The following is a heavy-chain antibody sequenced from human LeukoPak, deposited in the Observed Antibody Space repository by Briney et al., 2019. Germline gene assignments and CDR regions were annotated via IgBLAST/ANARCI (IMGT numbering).Heavy chain of an antibody. CDR1: GDSISSYY. J-gene: IGHJ4*02. CDR2: IYHSGST. CDR3: AREDYVWGSYRYAFDY. V-gene: IGHV4-38-2*02. D-gene: IGHD3-16*02. Sequence: SETLSLTCTVSGDSISSYYWGWIRQPPGKGLEWIGSIYHSGSTYYYPSLKSRVTISVDTSKNQFSLKLSSVTAADTAVYYCAREDYVWGSYRYAFDYWGQGTLVTVSS.